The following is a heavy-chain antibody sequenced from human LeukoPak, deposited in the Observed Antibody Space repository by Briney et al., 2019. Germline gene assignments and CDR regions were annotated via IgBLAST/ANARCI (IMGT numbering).Heavy chain of an antibody. J-gene: IGHJ4*02. V-gene: IGHV4-59*12. Sequence: KPSETLSLTCTVSGGSISSYYWSWIRQPPGKGLEWIGYIYYSGSTNYNPSLKSRVTISVDTSKNQFSLKLSSVTAADTAVYYCARVRISSGSYYFDYWGQGTLVTVSS. D-gene: IGHD1-26*01. CDR2: IYYSGST. CDR3: ARVRISSGSYYFDY. CDR1: GGSISSYY.